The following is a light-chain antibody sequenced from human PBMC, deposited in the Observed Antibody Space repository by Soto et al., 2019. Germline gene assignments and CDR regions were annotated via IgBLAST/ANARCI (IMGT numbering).Light chain of an antibody. V-gene: IGKV3-15*01. Sequence: EIVMPQSPATLSVSPGERATLSCRASQSVSSNLAWYPHKPGQAPRLLIYGASTRATGIPARFSGSVSGTEFTLTISSLQSEDFAVYYCQQYNNWPPLTVGGGTKVEIK. J-gene: IGKJ4*02. CDR3: QQYNNWPPLT. CDR1: QSVSSN. CDR2: GAS.